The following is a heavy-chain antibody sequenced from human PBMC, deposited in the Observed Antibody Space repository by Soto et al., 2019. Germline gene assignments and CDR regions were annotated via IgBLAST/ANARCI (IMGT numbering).Heavy chain of an antibody. D-gene: IGHD3-22*01. CDR2: ISAYNGNT. CDR1: GYTFTSYG. CDR3: ARVDYYYDSSGYRGEAFDI. V-gene: IGHV1-18*01. Sequence: QVQLVQSGAEVKKPGASVKVSCKASGYTFTSYGISWVRQAPGQGLEWMGWISAYNGNTNYAQKLQGRVTMTTDTSTSTAYMELRSLRSYDTAVYYCARVDYYYDSSGYRGEAFDIWGQGTMVTVSS. J-gene: IGHJ3*02.